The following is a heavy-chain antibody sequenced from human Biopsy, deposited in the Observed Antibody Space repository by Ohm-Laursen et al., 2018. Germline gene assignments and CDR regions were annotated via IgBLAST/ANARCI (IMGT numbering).Heavy chain of an antibody. CDR3: ARGPIVGSKADGMDV. J-gene: IGHJ6*02. V-gene: IGHV3-33*01. Sequence: SLRLSCAASGFTFSVYAMHWVRQAPGKGLEWVAIIWYDGSSKYYADSVKGRFTISRDNSKNTVYLQMNSLRVEDTAVYYCARGPIVGSKADGMDVWGQGTTVTVSS. CDR1: GFTFSVYA. CDR2: IWYDGSSK. D-gene: IGHD1-26*01.